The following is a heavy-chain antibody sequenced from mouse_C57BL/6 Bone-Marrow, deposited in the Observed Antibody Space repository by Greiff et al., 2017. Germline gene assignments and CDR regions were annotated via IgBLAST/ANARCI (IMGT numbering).Heavy chain of an antibody. CDR1: GYTFTSYW. D-gene: IGHD1-1*01. J-gene: IGHJ2*01. Sequence: VQLQQPGAELVKPGASVKLSCKASGYTFTSYWMHWVKQRPGQGLEWIGMIHPNSGSTNYNEKFKSKATLTVDKSSSTAYMQLSSLTSEDSAVYYCARTLFITTVVPDYWGQGTTLTVSS. V-gene: IGHV1-64*01. CDR3: ARTLFITTVVPDY. CDR2: IHPNSGST.